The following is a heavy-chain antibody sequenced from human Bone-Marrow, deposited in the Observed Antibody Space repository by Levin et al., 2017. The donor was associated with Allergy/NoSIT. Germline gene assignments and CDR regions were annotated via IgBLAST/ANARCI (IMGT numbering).Heavy chain of an antibody. Sequence: SETLSLTCAVYGGSFSGYYWSWIRQPPGKGLEWIGEINHSGSTNYNPSLKSRVTISVDTSKNQFSLKLSSVTAADTAVYYCARAQVLRFLEWLSKGYYYGMDVWGQGTTVTVSS. CDR2: INHSGST. CDR3: ARAQVLRFLEWLSKGYYYGMDV. J-gene: IGHJ6*02. D-gene: IGHD3-3*01. V-gene: IGHV4-34*01. CDR1: GGSFSGYY.